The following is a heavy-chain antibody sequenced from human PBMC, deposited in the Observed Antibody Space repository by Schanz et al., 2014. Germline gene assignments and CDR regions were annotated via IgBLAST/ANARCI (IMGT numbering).Heavy chain of an antibody. Sequence: EVQLLESGGGLVQPGGSLRLSCAASGFTFRGYAMSWVRQAPGKGLEWVSAISGGGGTTYYTDSVKGRFTISRDNSKSTLYLQMNSLRAEDTAVYYCARDHTTESYYSAGPPIDYWGQGTLLTVSS. CDR1: GFTFRGYA. V-gene: IGHV3-23*01. CDR2: ISGGGGTT. D-gene: IGHD1-26*01. CDR3: ARDHTTESYYSAGPPIDY. J-gene: IGHJ4*02.